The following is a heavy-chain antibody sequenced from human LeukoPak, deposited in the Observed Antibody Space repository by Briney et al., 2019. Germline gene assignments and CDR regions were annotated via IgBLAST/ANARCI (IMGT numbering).Heavy chain of an antibody. V-gene: IGHV3-30*03. Sequence: GGSLRLSCAAPGFTFSSYGMHWVRRAPGKGLEWVAVISYDGSNKYYADSVKGRFTISRDNSKNTLYLQMNSLRAEDTAVYYCARDQRLGCSSTSCYLIEKFGYWGQGTLVTVSS. CDR2: ISYDGSNK. CDR3: ARDQRLGCSSTSCYLIEKFGY. D-gene: IGHD2-2*01. CDR1: GFTFSSYG. J-gene: IGHJ4*02.